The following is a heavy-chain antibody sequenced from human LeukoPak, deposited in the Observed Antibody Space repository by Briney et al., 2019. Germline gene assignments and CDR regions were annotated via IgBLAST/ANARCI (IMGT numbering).Heavy chain of an antibody. D-gene: IGHD6-19*01. CDR3: ARVTAGGWYFDY. CDR1: GFSFSLYS. J-gene: IGHJ4*02. V-gene: IGHV3-48*01. Sequence: GGSLRLSCVASGFSFSLYSMKWVRQAPGKGLEWVSYISDTSAMYYADSVKGRFTISRDNSKNTLYLQMNSLRAEDTAVYYCARVTAGGWYFDYWGQGTLVTVSS. CDR2: ISDTSAM.